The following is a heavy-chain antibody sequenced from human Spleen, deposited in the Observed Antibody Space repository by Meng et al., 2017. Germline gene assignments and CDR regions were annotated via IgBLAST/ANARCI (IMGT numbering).Heavy chain of an antibody. CDR1: GFTFYNYA. CDR2: IGGSGGTT. D-gene: IGHD5/OR15-5a*01. Sequence: GESLKISCTASGFTFYNYAMGWVRQAPGKGLEWVSAIGGSGGTTFYADSVKGRFTISRDNSRNTLYLQMNSLRVEDTAVYFCARVSKITMLSYFDDWGQGTLVTVSS. CDR3: ARVSKITMLSYFDD. V-gene: IGHV3-23*01. J-gene: IGHJ4*02.